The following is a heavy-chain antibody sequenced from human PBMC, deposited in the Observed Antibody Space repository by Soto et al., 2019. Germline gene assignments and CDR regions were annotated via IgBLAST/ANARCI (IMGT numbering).Heavy chain of an antibody. CDR2: ITPYNGNT. V-gene: IGHV1-18*01. CDR1: GYTFTNYG. J-gene: IGHJ4*02. Sequence: QVQLVQSGAEVKKPGASVKVSCKASGYTFTNYGITWVRQAPGQGLEWMGWITPYNGNTNYAQKLQGRVTMTTDTSTSTAYRELRSLRSDDTAVYSCAKGEGFLDYWGQGTLVTVSS. D-gene: IGHD2-15*01. CDR3: AKGEGFLDY.